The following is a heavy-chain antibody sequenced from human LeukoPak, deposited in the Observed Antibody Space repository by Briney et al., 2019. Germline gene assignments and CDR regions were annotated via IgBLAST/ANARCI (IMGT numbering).Heavy chain of an antibody. Sequence: ASVKASCKASGGTFSSYAISWVRQAPGQGLEWMGWINTNDGNAKYSQRFQGRVTMTTDTSTNTAYMELRSLTSDDTAVYYCARDQGYYDSRGYYSMWFDPWGQGTLVTVST. V-gene: IGHV1-18*01. CDR2: INTNDGNA. CDR3: ARDQGYYDSRGYYSMWFDP. J-gene: IGHJ5*02. CDR1: GGTFSSYA. D-gene: IGHD3-22*01.